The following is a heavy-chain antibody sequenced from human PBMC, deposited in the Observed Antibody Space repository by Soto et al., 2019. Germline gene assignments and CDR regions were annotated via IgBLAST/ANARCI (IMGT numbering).Heavy chain of an antibody. CDR2: IRSKAYGGTT. D-gene: IGHD3-3*01. CDR1: GFTFGDYA. V-gene: IGHV3-49*04. J-gene: IGHJ6*02. CDR3: TRDTDFWSGYRPDYYYYYGMDV. Sequence: LRLSCTASGFTFGDYAMSWVRQAPGKGLEWVGFIRSKAYGGTTEYAASVKGRFTISRDDSKSIAYLQMNSLKTEDTAVYYCTRDTDFWSGYRPDYYYYYGMDVWGQGTTVTVSS.